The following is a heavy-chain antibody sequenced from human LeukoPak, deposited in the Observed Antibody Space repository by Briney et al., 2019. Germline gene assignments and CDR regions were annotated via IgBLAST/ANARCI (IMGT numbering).Heavy chain of an antibody. CDR3: ARAGNYYDSSGYLSIYFDY. CDR1: GFTFSSYW. Sequence: GGSLRLSCAASGFTFSSYWMSWVRQAPGKGLEWVANIKQDGSEKYYVDSVKGRFTISRDNAKNSLYLQMNSLRAEDTAVYYCARAGNYYDSSGYLSIYFDYWGQGTLVTVSS. J-gene: IGHJ4*02. CDR2: IKQDGSEK. D-gene: IGHD3-22*01. V-gene: IGHV3-7*03.